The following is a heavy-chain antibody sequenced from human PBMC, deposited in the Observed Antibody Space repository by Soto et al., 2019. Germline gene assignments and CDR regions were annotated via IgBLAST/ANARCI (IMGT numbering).Heavy chain of an antibody. J-gene: IGHJ3*02. Sequence: GGSLRLSCAASGFTFDDYAMHWVRQAPGKGLEWVSGISWNSGSIGYADSVKGRFTISRDNAKNSLYLQMDSLRAEDTALYYCAKDIDPLVVLATTPVAFDIWGQGTMVTVSS. CDR3: AKDIDPLVVLATTPVAFDI. CDR1: GFTFDDYA. V-gene: IGHV3-9*01. CDR2: ISWNSGSI. D-gene: IGHD2-15*01.